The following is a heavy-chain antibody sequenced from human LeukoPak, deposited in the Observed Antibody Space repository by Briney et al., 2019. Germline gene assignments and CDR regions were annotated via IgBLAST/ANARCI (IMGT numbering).Heavy chain of an antibody. Sequence: ASVMVSCKASGYTFTGYYMHWVRQAPGQGLEWMGWINPNSGGTNYAQKFQGRVTMTRDTSISTAYMELSRLRSDDTAVYYCARSIAAAVMSFEYWGQGTLVTVSS. D-gene: IGHD6-13*01. CDR2: INPNSGGT. CDR1: GYTFTGYY. J-gene: IGHJ4*02. CDR3: ARSIAAAVMSFEY. V-gene: IGHV1-2*02.